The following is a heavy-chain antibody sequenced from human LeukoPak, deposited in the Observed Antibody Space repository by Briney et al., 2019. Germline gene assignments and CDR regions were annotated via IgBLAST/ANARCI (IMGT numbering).Heavy chain of an antibody. D-gene: IGHD6-13*01. CDR1: GGSISSSSYY. CDR2: IYYSGST. CDR3: ARDRSHLSSSWYWFDP. V-gene: IGHV4-39*07. J-gene: IGHJ5*02. Sequence: SETLSLTCTVSGGSISSSSYYWGWIRQPPGKGLEWIGSIYYSGSTYYNPSLKSRVTISVDTSKNQFSLKLSSVTAADTAVYYCARDRSHLSSSWYWFDPWGQGTLVTVSS.